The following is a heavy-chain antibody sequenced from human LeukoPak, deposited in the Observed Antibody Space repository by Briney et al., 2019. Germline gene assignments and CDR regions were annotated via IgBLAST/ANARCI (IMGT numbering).Heavy chain of an antibody. CDR3: VGGSGY. Sequence: GGSLRLSCVASGFTFSSYWMNWVRQAPGKGLEWVANIKQDGSEKYYVDSVKGRFTISRDNAKNSLYLQMNSLRAEDTAIYYCVGGSGYWGQGTLVTVSS. CDR1: GFTFSSYW. J-gene: IGHJ4*02. D-gene: IGHD5-12*01. V-gene: IGHV3-7*01. CDR2: IKQDGSEK.